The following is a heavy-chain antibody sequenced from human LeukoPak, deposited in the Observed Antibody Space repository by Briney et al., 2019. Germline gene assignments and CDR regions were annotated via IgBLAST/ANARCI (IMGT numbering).Heavy chain of an antibody. J-gene: IGHJ4*02. D-gene: IGHD4-17*01. CDR2: IYYSGST. CDR3: ARDRSTTGIDY. V-gene: IGHV4-59*01. CDR1: GGSISSYY. Sequence: SETLSLTCTVSGGSISSYYWSWIRQPPGKGLEWIGYIYYSGSTNYNPSLKSRVTISVDTSKNQFSLKLSSVTAADTAVYYCARDRSTTGIDYWGQGTLVTVSS.